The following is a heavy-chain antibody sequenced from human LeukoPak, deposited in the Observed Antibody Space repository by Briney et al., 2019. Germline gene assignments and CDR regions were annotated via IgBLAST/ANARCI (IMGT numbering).Heavy chain of an antibody. CDR3: ARRGGRKNWFDP. V-gene: IGHV4-39*07. D-gene: IGHD1-14*01. CDR2: INHSGST. J-gene: IGHJ5*02. Sequence: SETLSLTCTVSGGSISSSSYYWSWIRQPPGKGLEWIGQINHSGSTNYNSSLKSRVTISADTSKSQFSLNLSSVTAAGTAVYYCARRGGRKNWFDPWGQGTLVTVSS. CDR1: GGSISSSSYY.